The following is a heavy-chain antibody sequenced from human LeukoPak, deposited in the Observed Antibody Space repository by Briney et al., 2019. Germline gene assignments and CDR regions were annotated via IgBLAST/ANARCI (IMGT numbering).Heavy chain of an antibody. V-gene: IGHV5-51*01. CDR1: GYISTNYW. Sequence: RGESLKISCKGSGYISTNYWIGWVRQMPGKGLKWMGIIYPDDSDTRYSPSFQGQVTISADKSISTAYLQWSSLKASDTAMYYCARRSYYDSGGYYYDFWGQGTLVTVSS. CDR2: IYPDDSDT. D-gene: IGHD3-22*01. CDR3: ARRSYYDSGGYYYDF. J-gene: IGHJ4*02.